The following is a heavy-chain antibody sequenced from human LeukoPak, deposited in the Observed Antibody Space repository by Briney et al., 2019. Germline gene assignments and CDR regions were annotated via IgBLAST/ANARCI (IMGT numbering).Heavy chain of an antibody. CDR3: ARADSGPTYFYDGSGYYFSS. CDR2: IWFDGSKK. D-gene: IGHD3-22*01. V-gene: IGHV3-33*01. Sequence: GGSLRLSCAASGFTFSSYGMHWVRQAPGKGLEWVAVIWFDGSKKFYADSVKGRFTISRDNSKNTLYLQMDSLRPEDTAIYYCARADSGPTYFYDGSGYYFSSWGQGTLVTVSS. J-gene: IGHJ4*02. CDR1: GFTFSSYG.